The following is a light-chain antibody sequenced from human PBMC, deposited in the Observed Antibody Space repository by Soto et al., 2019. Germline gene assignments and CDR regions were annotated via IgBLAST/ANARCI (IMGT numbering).Light chain of an antibody. J-gene: IGKJ5*01. Sequence: EIVLTQSPGTLSLSPGERATLSCRASQSASSSFLTWYQQKPGQAPRLLIYGASSRATGIPDRFSGSGSGTDFTLTISRLEPEDFAVYYCQQYNNWPPSITFGQGTRLEIK. CDR1: QSASSSF. V-gene: IGKV3-20*01. CDR3: QQYNNWPPSIT. CDR2: GAS.